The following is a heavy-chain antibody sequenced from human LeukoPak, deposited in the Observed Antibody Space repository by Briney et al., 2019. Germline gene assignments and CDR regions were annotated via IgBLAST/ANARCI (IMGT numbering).Heavy chain of an antibody. V-gene: IGHV1-46*01. D-gene: IGHD6-19*01. CDR3: ARGSVTSGWYLNLGY. Sequence: GASVKVSCKASGYTFTSYLLHWLGQAPGQGLEWVGRITPSVDTTNYAQKFRDRVTMTRDTSISTVYMELTRLTSDDTAVYYCARGSVTSGWYLNLGYWGQGTLVTVSS. CDR1: GYTFTSYL. J-gene: IGHJ4*02. CDR2: ITPSVDTT.